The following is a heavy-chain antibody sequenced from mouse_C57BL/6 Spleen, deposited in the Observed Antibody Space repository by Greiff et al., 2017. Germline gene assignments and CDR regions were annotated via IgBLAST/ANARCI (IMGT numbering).Heavy chain of an antibody. D-gene: IGHD3-2*02. CDR3: ARQRAQATLYYAMDY. Sequence: EVKLVESGGDLVKPGGSLKLSCAASGFTFSSYGMSWVRQTPDKRLEWVATISSGGSYTYYPDSVKGRFTISRDNTKNTQYLQMSSLKSEDTAMYYCARQRAQATLYYAMDYWGQGTSVTVSS. V-gene: IGHV5-6*01. CDR1: GFTFSSYG. CDR2: ISSGGSYT. J-gene: IGHJ4*01.